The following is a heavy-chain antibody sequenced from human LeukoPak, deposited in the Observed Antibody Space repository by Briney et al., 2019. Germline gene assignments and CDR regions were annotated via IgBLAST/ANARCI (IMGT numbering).Heavy chain of an antibody. D-gene: IGHD2-21*01. V-gene: IGHV6-1*01. CDR3: ARQFAHAFDI. CDR2: TYYRSTWYN. CDR1: GDSVSSNSVA. J-gene: IGHJ3*02. Sequence: SQTLSLTCAISGDSVSSNSVAWNWIRQSPSRGLEWLGRTYYRSTWYNGYAVSVKGRITINPDTSKNHFSLQLNSVTPEDTAVYYCARQFAHAFDIWGQGTVVTVSS.